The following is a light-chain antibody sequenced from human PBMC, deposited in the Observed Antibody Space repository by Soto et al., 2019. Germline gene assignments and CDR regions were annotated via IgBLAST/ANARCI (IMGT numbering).Light chain of an antibody. V-gene: IGKV3-15*01. CDR3: QQYNSWPYT. CDR1: QSVSSN. Sequence: EIVMTQSPATLSVSPGERTTLSCRASQSVSSNLAWYQQKPGQDPRRLIYGASTRATGIPARFSGSGSGTEFTLTISSLQSEDFAVYYCQQYNSWPYTFGQGTKLEIK. J-gene: IGKJ2*01. CDR2: GAS.